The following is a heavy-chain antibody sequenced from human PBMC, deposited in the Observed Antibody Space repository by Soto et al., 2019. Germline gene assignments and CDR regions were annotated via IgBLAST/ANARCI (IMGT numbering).Heavy chain of an antibody. D-gene: IGHD1-1*01. CDR1: GFTFSSYA. Sequence: GGSLRLSCAASGFTFSSYAMHWVRQAPGKGLDWVAVISYDGRNTFYADSAKGRFTLSRDNSNNTLYLQMNSLRPEDTAVYYCPRPGTTGSSGSSFGFWGQGTLVTVSS. J-gene: IGHJ4*02. CDR3: PRPGTTGSSGSSFGF. CDR2: ISYDGRNT. V-gene: IGHV3-30*04.